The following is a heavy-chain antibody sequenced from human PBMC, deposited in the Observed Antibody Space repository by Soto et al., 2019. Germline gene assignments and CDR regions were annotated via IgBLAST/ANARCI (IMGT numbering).Heavy chain of an antibody. CDR1: GYSFKTNS. D-gene: IGHD2-21*01. Sequence: GASVKVSCKASGYSFKTNSRHWVRQAPGQRLEWMGSINAGSGDTKYSPQFQGRVTITRDTTATTAYMEMRSLRSEDTAVYYCARNRLLWYEDFDPWGQGTLVTVSS. J-gene: IGHJ5*02. CDR2: INAGSGDT. CDR3: ARNRLLWYEDFDP. V-gene: IGHV1-3*01.